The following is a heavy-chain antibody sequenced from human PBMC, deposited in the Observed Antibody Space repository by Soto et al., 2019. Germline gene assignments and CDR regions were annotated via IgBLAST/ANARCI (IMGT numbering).Heavy chain of an antibody. CDR3: AKDAGYCSGGSCYFRYYFDY. CDR2: ISNGGGTT. J-gene: IGHJ4*02. Sequence: EVQLLESGGGLVQPGGSLRLSCAASGFTFDNYAMSWVRQAPGKGLEWVSTISNGGGTTHYADSVKGRFTISRDNSKNTLYVQMNSLRAEDTDVYYCAKDAGYCSGGSCYFRYYFDYWGQGALVTVSS. D-gene: IGHD2-15*01. V-gene: IGHV3-23*01. CDR1: GFTFDNYA.